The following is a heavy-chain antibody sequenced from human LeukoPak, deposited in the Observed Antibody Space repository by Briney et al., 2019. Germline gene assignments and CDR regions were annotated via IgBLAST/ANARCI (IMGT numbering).Heavy chain of an antibody. V-gene: IGHV3-7*01. J-gene: IGHJ4*02. CDR2: IKKDGSEK. D-gene: IGHD6-19*01. Sequence: GGSLRLSCAASGFNFNNHWMTWVRQAPGKGLEWVANIKKDGSEKYYVDSVKGRFTISRDNAKNSLYLQMNSLRVEDTAVYYCVGPYTSGPPFDYWGQGTLVTVSS. CDR3: VGPYTSGPPFDY. CDR1: GFNFNNHW.